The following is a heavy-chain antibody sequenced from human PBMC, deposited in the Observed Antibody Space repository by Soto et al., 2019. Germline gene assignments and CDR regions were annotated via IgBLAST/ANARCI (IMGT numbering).Heavy chain of an antibody. CDR1: GFTFSSYG. J-gene: IGHJ6*02. CDR2: ISYDGSNK. D-gene: IGHD2-2*02. V-gene: IGHV3-30*18. CDR3: AKDLSRSCSSTSCYSYYGMDV. Sequence: GGSLRLSCAASGFTFSSYGMHWVRQAPGKGLEWVAVISYDGSNKYYADSVKGRFTISRDNSKNTLYLQMNSLRAEDTAVYYCAKDLSRSCSSTSCYSYYGMDVWGQGTTVTVSS.